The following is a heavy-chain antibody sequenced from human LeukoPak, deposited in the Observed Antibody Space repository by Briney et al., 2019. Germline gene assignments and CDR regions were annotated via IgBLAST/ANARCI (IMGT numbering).Heavy chain of an antibody. Sequence: GGSLRLSCAASGFTFSSYEMNWVRQAPGKGLEWVSYISSSGTPIHYADSAKGRFTISRDNAKNSLFLQMNNLRAEDTAVYYCAREKTACGGDCYDSWGQGTLVTVSS. CDR3: AREKTACGGDCYDS. V-gene: IGHV3-48*03. D-gene: IGHD2-21*01. CDR1: GFTFSSYE. CDR2: ISSSGTPI. J-gene: IGHJ4*02.